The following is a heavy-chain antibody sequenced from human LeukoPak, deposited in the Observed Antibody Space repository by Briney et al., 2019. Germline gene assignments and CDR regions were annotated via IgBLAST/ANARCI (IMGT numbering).Heavy chain of an antibody. CDR3: ARREQWLVRDAFDI. Sequence: PSETLSLTCTVSGGSISNYYWNWIRQPPGKGLEWIGEINHSGSTNYNPSLKSRVTISVDTSKNQFSLKLSSVTAADTAMYYCARREQWLVRDAFDIWGQGTMVTVSS. D-gene: IGHD6-19*01. CDR2: INHSGST. CDR1: GGSISNYY. V-gene: IGHV4-34*01. J-gene: IGHJ3*02.